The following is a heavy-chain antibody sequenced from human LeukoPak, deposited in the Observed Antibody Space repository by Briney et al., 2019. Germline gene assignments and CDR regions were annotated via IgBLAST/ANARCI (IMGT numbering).Heavy chain of an antibody. J-gene: IGHJ6*02. CDR2: IYYSGST. D-gene: IGHD6-13*01. V-gene: IGHV4-59*01. Sequence: SETLSLTCTVSGGSISSYYWGWIRQPPGKGLEWIGYIYYSGSTNYNPSLKSRVTISVDTSKNQFSLKLSSVTAADTAVYYCARAGELWSSSWYGDYYYGMDVWGQGTTVTVSS. CDR3: ARAGELWSSSWYGDYYYGMDV. CDR1: GGSISSYY.